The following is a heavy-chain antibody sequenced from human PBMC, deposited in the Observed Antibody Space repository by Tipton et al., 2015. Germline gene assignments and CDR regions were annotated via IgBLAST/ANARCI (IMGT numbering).Heavy chain of an antibody. CDR2: IIPLFGLA. CDR1: GGTFSSYP. J-gene: IGHJ5*02. Sequence: QSGAEVKKPGSSVKVSCKASGGTFSSYPISWVRQAPGHGLEWMGGIIPLFGLATYAQSFQGRVTITADESTSTVYMELSSLRSDDAAVYYCARDQSAVAGTGWLDPWGQGTLVIVSS. V-gene: IGHV1-69*01. CDR3: ARDQSAVAGTGWLDP. D-gene: IGHD6-19*01.